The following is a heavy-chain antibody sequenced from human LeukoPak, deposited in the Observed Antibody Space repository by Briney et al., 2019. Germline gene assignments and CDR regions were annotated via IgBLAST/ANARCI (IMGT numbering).Heavy chain of an antibody. CDR1: GFTFSSYG. Sequence: PGGSLRLSCAASGFTFSSYGMHWVRQAPGKGLEWVAFIRYDGGNKYYADSVKGRFTISRDNSKNTLYLQMNSLRAEDTAVYYCAKDLVVVPRVLDYWGQGTLVTVSS. J-gene: IGHJ4*02. CDR2: IRYDGGNK. V-gene: IGHV3-30*02. D-gene: IGHD2-2*01. CDR3: AKDLVVVPRVLDY.